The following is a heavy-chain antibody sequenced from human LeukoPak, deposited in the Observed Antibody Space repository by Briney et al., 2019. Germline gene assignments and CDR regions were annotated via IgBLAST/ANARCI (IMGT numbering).Heavy chain of an antibody. CDR3: ARGPGSGYFPSYFDY. Sequence: GESLKISCKGSGYSFTNYWIGWVRQMPGKGLEWMGTTYPGDSETRYRPSFQGQVTISADKSISTAYLQWSSLKASDTAMYYCARGPGSGYFPSYFDYWGQGTLVTVSS. J-gene: IGHJ4*02. D-gene: IGHD3-3*01. CDR1: GYSFTNYW. V-gene: IGHV5-51*01. CDR2: TYPGDSET.